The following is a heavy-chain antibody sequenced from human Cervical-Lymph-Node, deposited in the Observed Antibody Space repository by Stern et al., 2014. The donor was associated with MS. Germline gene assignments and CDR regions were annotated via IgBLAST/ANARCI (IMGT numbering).Heavy chain of an antibody. CDR3: AKDISSGRWEAQYYYGMDV. J-gene: IGHJ6*02. CDR2: ISWNSGSM. CDR1: RFNFHDYA. D-gene: IGHD6-19*01. Sequence: VQLVESGGGLVQPGRSLRLSCAGSRFNFHDYAMHLVRQAPGRGLEWGSSISWNSGSMEYADSVKGRFTISRDNAKNSLYLQMDSLRVEDTAIYYCAKDISSGRWEAQYYYGMDVWGQGTTVTVSS. V-gene: IGHV3-9*01.